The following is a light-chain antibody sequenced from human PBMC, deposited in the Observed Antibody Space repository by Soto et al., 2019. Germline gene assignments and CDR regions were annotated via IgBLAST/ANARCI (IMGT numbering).Light chain of an antibody. V-gene: IGLV2-14*01. J-gene: IGLJ3*02. CDR2: EVS. Sequence: QSVLTQPASVSGSPGQSITISCTGTSSDVGGYNYVSWYQQHPGKAPKLMIYEVSNRPSGVSNRFSGSKSGNTASLTISGLQAEDEADYYCSSYTCSSTPWVFGGGTKVTVL. CDR3: SSYTCSSTPWV. CDR1: SSDVGGYNY.